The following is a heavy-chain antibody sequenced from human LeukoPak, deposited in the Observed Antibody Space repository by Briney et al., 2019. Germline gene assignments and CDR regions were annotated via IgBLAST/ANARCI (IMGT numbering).Heavy chain of an antibody. CDR3: ASGLDTVVVAAATPRLFDY. D-gene: IGHD2-15*01. CDR1: GFTFSTYS. Sequence: GGSLRLSCAASGFTFSTYSMTWVRQAPGKGLEWVSYISGSSSTIYYADSVKGRFTISRDDAKNSLYLQMNSLRAEDTAVYYCASGLDTVVVAAATPRLFDYWGQGTLVTVSS. V-gene: IGHV3-48*01. CDR2: ISGSSSTI. J-gene: IGHJ4*02.